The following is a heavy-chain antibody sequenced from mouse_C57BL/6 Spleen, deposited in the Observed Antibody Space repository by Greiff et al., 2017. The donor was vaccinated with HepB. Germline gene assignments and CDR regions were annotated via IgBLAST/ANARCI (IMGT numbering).Heavy chain of an antibody. CDR3: ARGNYYGTLYYFDY. J-gene: IGHJ2*01. V-gene: IGHV1-47*01. D-gene: IGHD1-1*01. CDR2: FHPYNDDT. Sequence: QVHVKQSGAELVKPGASVKMSCKASGYTFTTYPIEWMKQNHGKSLEWIGNFHPYNDDTKYNEKFKGKATLTVEKSSSTVYLELSRLTSDDSAVYYCARGNYYGTLYYFDYWGQGTTLTVSS. CDR1: GYTFTTYP.